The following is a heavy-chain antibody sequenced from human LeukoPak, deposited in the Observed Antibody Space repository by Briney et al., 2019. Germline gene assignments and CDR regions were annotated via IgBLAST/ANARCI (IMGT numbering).Heavy chain of an antibody. J-gene: IGHJ4*02. CDR1: GGSISSYY. CDR2: IYYSGST. Sequence: SETLSLTCTVSGGSISSYYWSWIRQPPGKGLEWIGYIYYSGSTNYNPSLKSRVTISVDTSKNQFSLKLSSVTAADTAVYYCARFSIGSYDYYFDYWGQGTLVTVSS. CDR3: ARFSIGSYDYYFDY. D-gene: IGHD6-19*01. V-gene: IGHV4-59*08.